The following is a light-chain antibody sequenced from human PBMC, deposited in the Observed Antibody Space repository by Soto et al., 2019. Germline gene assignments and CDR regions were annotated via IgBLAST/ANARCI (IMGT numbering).Light chain of an antibody. V-gene: IGLV2-14*03. CDR2: NVY. J-gene: IGLJ1*01. CDR3: SAYTVSRTYV. CDR1: SSDVGAYNF. Sequence: QSALTQPASVSGSPGPSITISCTGTSSDVGAYNFVSWHQQHPGKDPKLMIYNVYDRPSGISYRFSGSKSGNTASLTISGLQGEDEADYYCSAYTVSRTYVFGTGTKVTVL.